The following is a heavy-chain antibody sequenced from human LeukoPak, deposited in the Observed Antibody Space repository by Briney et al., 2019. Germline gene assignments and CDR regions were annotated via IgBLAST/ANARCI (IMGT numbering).Heavy chain of an antibody. CDR2: ISSSSRYT. Sequence: GGSLRLSCAASGSTFSDYYMSWIRQAPGKGLEWVSYISSSSRYTNYADSVKGRFTISRDNAKNSLYLQMNSLRAEDTAVYYCARAVGGSTHGPSWGQGTLVTVSS. CDR1: GSTFSDYY. J-gene: IGHJ4*02. CDR3: ARAVGGSTHGPS. V-gene: IGHV3-11*06. D-gene: IGHD2-15*01.